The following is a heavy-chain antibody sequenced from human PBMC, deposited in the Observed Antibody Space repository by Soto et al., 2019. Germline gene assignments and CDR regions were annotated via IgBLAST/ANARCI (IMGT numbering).Heavy chain of an antibody. CDR3: ARGRGHIVVVVAATLYYYGMDV. D-gene: IGHD2-15*01. CDR1: GGTFSSYA. Sequence: GASVKVSCKASGGTFSSYAISWVRQAPGQGLEWMGGIIPIFGTANYAQKSQGRVTITADKSTSTAYMELSSLRSEDTAVYYCARGRGHIVVVVAATLYYYGMDVWGQGTTVTVSS. CDR2: IIPIFGTA. J-gene: IGHJ6*02. V-gene: IGHV1-69*06.